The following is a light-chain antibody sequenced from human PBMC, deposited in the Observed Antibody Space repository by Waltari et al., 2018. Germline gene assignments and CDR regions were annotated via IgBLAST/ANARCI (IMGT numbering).Light chain of an antibody. CDR3: QQRSNWPPIT. J-gene: IGKJ5*01. V-gene: IGKV3-11*01. CDR2: DAS. CDR1: QSVSSY. Sequence: EIMLTQSPVTLSLSPGERATLSCRASQSVSSYLAWYQQKPGQAPRLLIYDASRATGIPARFSGSGSVTDFTLTISSLEPEDFAVYYCQQRSNWPPITFGQGTRLEIK.